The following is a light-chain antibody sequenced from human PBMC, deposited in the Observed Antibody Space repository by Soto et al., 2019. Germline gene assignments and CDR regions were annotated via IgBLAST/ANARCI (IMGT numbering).Light chain of an antibody. CDR3: QQYGSSPIT. CDR1: QSVSSSW. Sequence: EIVLPQSPGTLSLSPGERATLSCRASQSVSSSWLAWYQQKPGQAPRLLIYDASGRATGSPDRFSGSGSGTDFTLTISRLEPEDFAVYYCQQYGSSPITFGQGTRLEIK. V-gene: IGKV3-20*01. CDR2: DAS. J-gene: IGKJ5*01.